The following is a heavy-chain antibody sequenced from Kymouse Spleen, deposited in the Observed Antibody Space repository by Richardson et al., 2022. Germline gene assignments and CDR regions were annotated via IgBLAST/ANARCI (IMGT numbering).Heavy chain of an antibody. Sequence: QVQLVESGGGVVQPGRSLRLSCAASGFTFSSYGMHWVRQAPGKGLEWVAVISYDGSNKYYADSVKGRFTISRDNSKNTLYLQMNSLRAEDTAVYYCAKDPYYYGSGSYYCDYWGQGTLVTVSS. D-gene: IGHD3-10*01. CDR1: GFTFSSYG. CDR3: AKDPYYYGSGSYYCDY. CDR2: ISYDGSNK. J-gene: IGHJ4*02. V-gene: IGHV3-30*18.